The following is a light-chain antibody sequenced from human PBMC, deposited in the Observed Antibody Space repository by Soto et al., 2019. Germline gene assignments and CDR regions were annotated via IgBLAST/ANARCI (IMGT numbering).Light chain of an antibody. Sequence: EIVLTQSPATLSLSPGERATLSCWASQSVSSSYLAWYQQNPGLAPRLLIDDASSRATGIPDRFSGSGSGTVFTLTISRLEHEDFAVYYCQQYGSSPWTFGQGTKVEIK. V-gene: IGKV3D-20*01. CDR3: QQYGSSPWT. J-gene: IGKJ1*01. CDR2: DAS. CDR1: QSVSSSY.